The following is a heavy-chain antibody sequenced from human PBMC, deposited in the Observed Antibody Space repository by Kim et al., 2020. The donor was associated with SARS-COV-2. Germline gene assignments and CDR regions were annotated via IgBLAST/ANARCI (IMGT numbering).Heavy chain of an antibody. CDR1: GGSFSGYY. CDR3: ARRQQFPKNYYGSGGANDY. CDR2: INHSGST. J-gene: IGHJ4*02. V-gene: IGHV4-34*01. Sequence: SETLSLTCAVYGGSFSGYYWSWIRQPPGKGLEWIGEINHSGSTNYNPSLKSRVTISVDTSKNQFSLKLSSVTAADTAVYYCARRQQFPKNYYGSGGANDYWGQGTLVTVSS. D-gene: IGHD3-10*01.